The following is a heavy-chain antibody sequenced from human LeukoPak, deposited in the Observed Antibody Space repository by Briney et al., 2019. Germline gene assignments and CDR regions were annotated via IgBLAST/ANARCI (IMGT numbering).Heavy chain of an antibody. CDR3: ATLRYCSGTSCYSDLVY. Sequence: GGSLRPSCAASGFTFSSYAMSWVRQAPGKGLEWVSAISGSGGSTYYADSVKGRFTISRDNSKNTLYLQMNSLRAEDTAVYYCATLRYCSGTSCYSDLVYWGQGTLVTVSS. J-gene: IGHJ4*02. CDR1: GFTFSSYA. D-gene: IGHD2-2*02. CDR2: ISGSGGST. V-gene: IGHV3-23*01.